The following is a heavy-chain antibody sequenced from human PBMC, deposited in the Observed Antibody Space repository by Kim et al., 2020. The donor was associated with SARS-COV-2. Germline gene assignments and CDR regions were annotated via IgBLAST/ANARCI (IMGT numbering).Heavy chain of an antibody. J-gene: IGHJ5*02. CDR2: IYYSGST. V-gene: IGHV4-31*03. CDR1: GGSISSGGYY. Sequence: SETLSLTCTVSGGSISSGGYYWSWIRQHPGKGLEWIGYIYYSGSTYYNPSLKSRVTISVDTSKNQFSLKLSSVTAADTAVYYCARVPPSYGSGIGRFDPWGQGTLVTVSS. D-gene: IGHD3-10*01. CDR3: ARVPPSYGSGIGRFDP.